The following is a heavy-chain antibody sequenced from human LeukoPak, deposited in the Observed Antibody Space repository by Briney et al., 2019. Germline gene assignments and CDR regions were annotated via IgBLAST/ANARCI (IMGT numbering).Heavy chain of an antibody. CDR3: AREEAARRSDAFDI. CDR1: GGSISSYY. V-gene: IGHV4-4*07. Sequence: SETLSLTCTVSGGSISSYYWSWVRQPAGKGLEWIGRIYTSGSTNYNPSLKSRVTMSVDTSKNQFSLKLSSVTAADTAVYYCAREEAARRSDAFDIWGQGTMVTVSS. D-gene: IGHD6-6*01. CDR2: IYTSGST. J-gene: IGHJ3*02.